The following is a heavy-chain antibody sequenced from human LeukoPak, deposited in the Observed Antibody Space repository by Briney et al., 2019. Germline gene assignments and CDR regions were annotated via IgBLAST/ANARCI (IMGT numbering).Heavy chain of an antibody. J-gene: IGHJ4*02. D-gene: IGHD2-21*02. CDR1: GYTFSNYG. CDR2: ISANNGNT. Sequence: ASVKVSCKASGYTFSNYGFSWVRQAPGQGLEWMGWISANNGNTNYAQKLRGRVTMTTDTSTSTAYMELRSLRSEDTAVYYCARDGDWARSSDYWGQGTRVTVSS. CDR3: ARDGDWARSSDY. V-gene: IGHV1-18*01.